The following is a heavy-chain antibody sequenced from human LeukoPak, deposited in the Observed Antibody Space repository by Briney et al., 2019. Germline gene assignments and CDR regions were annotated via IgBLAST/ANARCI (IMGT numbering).Heavy chain of an antibody. D-gene: IGHD6-13*01. Sequence: SSETLSLTCAVSGYSISSGYYWGWIRQPPGKGLEWIGSIYHSGSTYYNPSLKSRVTISVDASKNQFSLKLSSVTAADTAVYYCARKVYIAAAREYYFDYWGQGTLVTVSS. J-gene: IGHJ4*02. CDR3: ARKVYIAAAREYYFDY. CDR2: IYHSGST. CDR1: GYSISSGYY. V-gene: IGHV4-38-2*01.